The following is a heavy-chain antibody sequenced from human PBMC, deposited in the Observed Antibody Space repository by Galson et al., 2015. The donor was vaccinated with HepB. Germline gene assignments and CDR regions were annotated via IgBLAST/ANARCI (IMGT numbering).Heavy chain of an antibody. Sequence: SLRLSCAASGFTFSSSAVHWVRQAPGKGLESVSAINANGYSTYYANSVQGRFTISRDNSKNTLYLQMGSLRAEDMAVYYCARFAYYHDSTGYGLDYWGQGTLVTVSS. CDR1: GFTFSSSA. J-gene: IGHJ4*02. CDR3: ARFAYYHDSTGYGLDY. V-gene: IGHV3-64*01. CDR2: INANGYST. D-gene: IGHD3-22*01.